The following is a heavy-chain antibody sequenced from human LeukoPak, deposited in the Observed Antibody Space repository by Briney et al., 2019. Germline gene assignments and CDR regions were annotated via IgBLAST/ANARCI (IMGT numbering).Heavy chain of an antibody. CDR2: ISADGVST. Sequence: SGGSLRLSCAASGFTFDDYAMYWVRQAPGKGLEWVSLISADGVSTYYADSMKGRFTISRDNSKNTLYLQMNSLRAEDTAVYYCAKPIHGWDFDNWGQGTLVTVSS. D-gene: IGHD2-2*02. CDR3: AKPIHGWDFDN. CDR1: GFTFDDYA. J-gene: IGHJ4*02. V-gene: IGHV3-43*02.